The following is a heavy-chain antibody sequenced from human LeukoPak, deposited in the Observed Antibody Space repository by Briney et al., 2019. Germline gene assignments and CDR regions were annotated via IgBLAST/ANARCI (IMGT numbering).Heavy chain of an antibody. V-gene: IGHV3-48*01. J-gene: IGHJ4*02. CDR1: GITFSSYS. D-gene: IGHD3-3*01. CDR3: ARDPAIFGVVTGY. CDR2: ISSFSGTI. Sequence: GGSLRLSCVASGITFSSYSMNWVRQAPGKGLEWVSYISSFSGTINYADSVKGRFTISRDNAKNSLYLQMNSLRAEDTAVYYCARDPAIFGVVTGYWGQGTLVTVSS.